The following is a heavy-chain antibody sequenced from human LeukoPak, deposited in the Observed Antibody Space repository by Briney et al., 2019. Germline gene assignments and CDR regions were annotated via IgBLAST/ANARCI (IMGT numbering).Heavy chain of an antibody. CDR2: IKQDGSEK. D-gene: IGHD6-19*01. V-gene: IGHV3-7*03. CDR1: GFTFSTYG. CDR3: AREWEDSSGWSFDY. Sequence: PGRSLRLSCAASGFTFSTYGMHWVRQAPGKGLEWVANIKQDGSEKYYVDSVKGRFTISRDNAKNSLYLQMNSLRAEDTAVYYCAREWEDSSGWSFDYWGQGTLVTVSS. J-gene: IGHJ4*02.